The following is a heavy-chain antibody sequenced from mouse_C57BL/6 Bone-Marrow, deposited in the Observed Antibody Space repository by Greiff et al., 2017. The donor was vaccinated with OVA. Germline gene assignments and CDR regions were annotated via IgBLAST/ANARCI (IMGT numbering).Heavy chain of an antibody. V-gene: IGHV1-75*01. D-gene: IGHD1-1*01. CDR1: GYTFTDYY. Sequence: VQLQQSGPELVKPGASVKISCKASGYTFTDYYINWVKQRPGQGLEWIGWIFPGSGSTYYNEKFKGKATLTVDKSSSTAYMLLSSLTSEDSAVYFCARFVYYYGSSHYFDYWGQGTTLTVSS. CDR3: ARFVYYYGSSHYFDY. J-gene: IGHJ2*01. CDR2: IFPGSGST.